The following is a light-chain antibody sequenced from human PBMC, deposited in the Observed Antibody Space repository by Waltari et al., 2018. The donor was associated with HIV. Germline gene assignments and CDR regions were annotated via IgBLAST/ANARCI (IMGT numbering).Light chain of an antibody. V-gene: IGKV1-39*01. J-gene: IGKJ1*01. CDR1: QSITSY. CDR3: QQSYNSPWT. CDR2: ATS. Sequence: DIQMTQSPSSLSASVGDRVTITCRASQSITSYLTWYQQKPGKAPNLLIYATSSLQSAVPSRFSGSGYGTDFTLTISSLQPEDSATYYCQQSYNSPWTFGQGTMVEI.